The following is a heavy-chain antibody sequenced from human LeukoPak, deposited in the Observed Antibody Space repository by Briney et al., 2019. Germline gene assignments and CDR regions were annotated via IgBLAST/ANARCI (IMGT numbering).Heavy chain of an antibody. CDR3: ANSCDYVWGSYRHYYYYGMDV. Sequence: GGSLGLSCAASGFTFSSYAMSWVRQAPGKGLEWVSAISGSGGSTYYADSAKGRFTISRDNSKNTLYLQMNSLRAEDTAVYYCANSCDYVWGSYRHYYYYGMDVWGQGTTVTVSS. D-gene: IGHD3-16*02. CDR1: GFTFSSYA. CDR2: ISGSGGST. J-gene: IGHJ6*02. V-gene: IGHV3-23*01.